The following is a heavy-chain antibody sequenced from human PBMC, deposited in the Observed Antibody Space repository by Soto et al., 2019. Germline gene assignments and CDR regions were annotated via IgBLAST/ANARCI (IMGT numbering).Heavy chain of an antibody. V-gene: IGHV1-8*02. J-gene: IGHJ3*02. CDR2: MNPNSGNT. Sequence: ASVKVSCKASGYTFTSYYSNWVRQATGQGLEWMGWMNPNSGNTGYAQKFQGRVTMTRNTSISTAYMELSSLRSEDTAVYYCARGNNYYDSISGAFDIWGQGTMVTVSS. D-gene: IGHD3-22*01. CDR1: GYTFTSYY. CDR3: ARGNNYYDSISGAFDI.